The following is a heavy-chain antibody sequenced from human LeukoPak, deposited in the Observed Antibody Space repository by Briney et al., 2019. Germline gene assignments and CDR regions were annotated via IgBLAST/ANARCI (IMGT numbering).Heavy chain of an antibody. D-gene: IGHD5-18*01. CDR3: ARGMGGYSYVWAFDY. CDR1: GGSISSYY. J-gene: IGHJ4*02. CDR2: IYYSGST. V-gene: IGHV4-59*01. Sequence: PSETLPLTCNVSGGSISSYYWSWIRQPPGKGLERIGHIYYSGSTNYNPSLRSRVTISVDTSKNQFSLKLSSVTAADTAVYYCARGMGGYSYVWAFDYWGQGTLVTVSS.